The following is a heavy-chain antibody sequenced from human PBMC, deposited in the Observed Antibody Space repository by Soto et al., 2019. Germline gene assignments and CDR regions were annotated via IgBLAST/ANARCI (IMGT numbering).Heavy chain of an antibody. D-gene: IGHD5-18*01. V-gene: IGHV3-23*01. CDR3: AESRIQGWTKGLNDH. J-gene: IGHJ4*02. CDR1: GFTFSSYA. CDR2: ISESGDST. Sequence: EVQLLDSGGRLVQPGGSLRLSCAASGFTFSSYAMSWVRQAPGKGLEWVSSISESGDSTSYAESVRGRFTISRDDSKNTLYLQMNSLRAEDTAVYSCAESRIQGWTKGLNDHWGQGTLVTVSS.